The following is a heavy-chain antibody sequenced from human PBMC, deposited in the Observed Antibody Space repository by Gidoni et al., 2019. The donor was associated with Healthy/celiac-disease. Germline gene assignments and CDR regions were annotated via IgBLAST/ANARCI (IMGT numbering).Heavy chain of an antibody. CDR3: ARVGATTAPYYFDY. Sequence: QVQLQASRPGLVKPSRTLSPTCPVSGGPLSCGDYYWRWLRQPPRKGLEWIGYIYYSGSTYYNPSLKSRVTISVDTSKNQFSLKLSSVTAADTAVYYCARVGATTAPYYFDYWGQGTLVTVSA. CDR2: IYYSGST. J-gene: IGHJ4*02. D-gene: IGHD1-26*01. V-gene: IGHV4-30-4*01. CDR1: GGPLSCGDYY.